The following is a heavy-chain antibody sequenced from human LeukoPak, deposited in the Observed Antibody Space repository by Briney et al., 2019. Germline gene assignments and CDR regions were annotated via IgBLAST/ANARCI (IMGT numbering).Heavy chain of an antibody. CDR2: IYYSGST. V-gene: IGHV4-31*03. CDR1: GGSISSGGYY. J-gene: IGHJ4*02. D-gene: IGHD4-17*01. Sequence: KPSETLSLTCTVSGGSISSGGYYWSWIRQHPGKGLEWIGYIYYSGSTYYNPSLKSRVTISVDTSKNQFSLKLSSVTAADTAVYYCARRDGDYISSGFDYWGQGILVSVSS. CDR3: ARRDGDYISSGFDY.